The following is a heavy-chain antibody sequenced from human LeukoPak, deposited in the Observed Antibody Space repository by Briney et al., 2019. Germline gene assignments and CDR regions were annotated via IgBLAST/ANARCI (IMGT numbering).Heavy chain of an antibody. D-gene: IGHD1-14*01. J-gene: IGHJ5*02. Sequence: GGSLRLSCAASEFTFSNYAMNWVRQAPGKGLEWVSGISGGGGSTYYADSVKGRFTISGDNSKNTLYLQMDSPRAEDTALYYCAKGSGINHYHWIDPWGQGTLVTVSS. CDR1: EFTFSNYA. CDR2: ISGGGGST. V-gene: IGHV3-23*01. CDR3: AKGSGINHYHWIDP.